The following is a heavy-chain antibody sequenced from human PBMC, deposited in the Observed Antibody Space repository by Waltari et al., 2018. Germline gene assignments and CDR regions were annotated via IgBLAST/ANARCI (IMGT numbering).Heavy chain of an antibody. V-gene: IGHV4-34*01. J-gene: IGHJ4*02. CDR2: INHSGST. D-gene: IGHD3-10*01. CDR3: ARARMVRGVIVAGYFDY. CDR1: GGSFSGYY. Sequence: QVQLQQWGAGLLKPSETLSLTCAVYGGSFSGYYWSWIRQPPGKGLEWIGEINHSGSTNYNPSLKSRVTISVDTSKNQFSLKLSSVTAADTAVYYCARARMVRGVIVAGYFDYWGQGTLVTVSS.